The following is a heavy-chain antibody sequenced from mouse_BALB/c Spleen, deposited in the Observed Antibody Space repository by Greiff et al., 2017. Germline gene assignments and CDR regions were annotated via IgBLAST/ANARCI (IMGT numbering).Heavy chain of an antibody. CDR3: ARGGLGRGAMDY. J-gene: IGHJ4*01. Sequence: VQLQQSGPGLVKPSQSLSLTCTVTGYSITSDYAWNWIRQFPGNKLEWMGYISYSGSTSYNPSLKSRISITRDTSKNQFFLQLNSVTTEDTATYDCARGGLGRGAMDYWGQGTSVTVSS. V-gene: IGHV3-2*02. CDR1: GYSITSDYA. CDR2: ISYSGST. D-gene: IGHD4-1*01.